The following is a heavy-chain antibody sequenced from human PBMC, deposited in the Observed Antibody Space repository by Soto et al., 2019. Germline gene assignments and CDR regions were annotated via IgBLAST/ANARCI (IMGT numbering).Heavy chain of an antibody. Sequence: PEGSLXLSCAASGFNFSSYAMSWVRQAPGKGLEWVSAISGSGGSTYYADSVKGRFTISRDNSKNTLYLQMNSLRAEDTAVYYCAKGIDLAVADTFDYWGQGTLVTVSS. D-gene: IGHD6-19*01. CDR2: ISGSGGST. J-gene: IGHJ4*02. CDR1: GFNFSSYA. V-gene: IGHV3-23*01. CDR3: AKGIDLAVADTFDY.